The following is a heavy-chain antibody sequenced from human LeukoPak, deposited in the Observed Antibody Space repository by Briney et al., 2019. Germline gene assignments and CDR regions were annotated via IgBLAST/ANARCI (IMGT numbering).Heavy chain of an antibody. D-gene: IGHD6-13*01. J-gene: IGHJ3*02. V-gene: IGHV3-7*05. CDR1: GFTFNNYW. CDR2: IKHDGSEK. Sequence: GGSLRLSCAASGFTFNNYWMSWVRQAPGKGLEWVANIKHDGSEKYYVDSVKGRFTISRDNAENSLYLQMNSLRADDTAVYYCTKVGRDSSSWHRAFDIWGQGTVVTVSS. CDR3: TKVGRDSSSWHRAFDI.